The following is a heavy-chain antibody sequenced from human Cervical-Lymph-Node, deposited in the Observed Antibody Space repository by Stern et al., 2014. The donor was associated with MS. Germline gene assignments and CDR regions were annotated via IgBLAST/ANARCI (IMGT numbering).Heavy chain of an antibody. CDR3: ARMKVAGPFDY. J-gene: IGHJ4*02. Sequence: QVTLRESGPALVKPTQTLTLTCTFSGFSLSTSGMRVSWIRPPPGKALEWLARIDWDDDKFYSTSLKTRLTISKDTSKNQVVLTMTNMDPVDTATYYCARMKVAGPFDYWGQGTLVTVSS. D-gene: IGHD6-19*01. V-gene: IGHV2-70*04. CDR1: GFSLSTSGMR. CDR2: IDWDDDK.